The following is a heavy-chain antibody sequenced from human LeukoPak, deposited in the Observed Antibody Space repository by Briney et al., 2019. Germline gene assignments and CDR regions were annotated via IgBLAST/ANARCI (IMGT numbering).Heavy chain of an antibody. D-gene: IGHD2-21*02. V-gene: IGHV3-74*01. CDR2: IKSDGSAT. CDR1: GFTFSTYW. J-gene: IGHJ2*01. CDR3: ARAPYCGADCYSRYFDL. Sequence: TGGSLRLSCAASGFTFSTYWMHWVRQAPGEELVWVSRIKSDGSATTYADSVKGRFTISRDKAKNTLYLQMNSLRGEDTAVYYCARAPYCGADCYSRYFDLWGRGTLVTVSS.